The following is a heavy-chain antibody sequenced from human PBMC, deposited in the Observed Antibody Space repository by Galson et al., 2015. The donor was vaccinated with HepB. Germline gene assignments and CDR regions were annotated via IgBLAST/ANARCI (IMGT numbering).Heavy chain of an antibody. CDR3: GRSTYYGSGSYYTGAFDI. CDR2: IIPILGIA. CDR1: GGTFSSYA. J-gene: IGHJ3*02. Sequence: SVKVSCEASGGTFSSYAINWVRQAPGQGLEWMGRIIPILGIANYAQKFQGRVTITADKSTSTAYMELSSLKSEDTAVYYCGRSTYYGSGSYYTGAFDIWGQGTMVTVSS. D-gene: IGHD3-10*01. V-gene: IGHV1-69*04.